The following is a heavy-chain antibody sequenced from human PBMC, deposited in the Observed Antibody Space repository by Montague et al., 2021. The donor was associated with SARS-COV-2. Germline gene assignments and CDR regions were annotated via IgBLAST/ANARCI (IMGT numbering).Heavy chain of an antibody. CDR1: GDSVSNNRAA. CDR3: AREVDNYFGY. J-gene: IGHJ4*02. CDR2: TCYTSKWYN. V-gene: IGHV6-1*01. Sequence: CAISGDSVSNNRAAWNWVRQSPSRGLEWLGRTCYTSKWYNDYALFVKSRITINPDTSKNQVSLHLNSVTPEDTAIYFCAREVDNYFGYWGQGTLVTVSS. D-gene: IGHD3-9*01.